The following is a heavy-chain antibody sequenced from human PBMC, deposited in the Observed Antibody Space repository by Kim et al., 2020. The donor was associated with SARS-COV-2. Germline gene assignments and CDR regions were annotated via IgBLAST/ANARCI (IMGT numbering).Heavy chain of an antibody. J-gene: IGHJ4*02. CDR3: ARWRGIAEGDFDY. V-gene: IGHV1-18*01. D-gene: IGHD6-13*01. Sequence: YAQKLQGRITMHKDTASSTAYMGLRSLRSDDTAVYYCARWRGIAEGDFDYWGQGTLVTVSS.